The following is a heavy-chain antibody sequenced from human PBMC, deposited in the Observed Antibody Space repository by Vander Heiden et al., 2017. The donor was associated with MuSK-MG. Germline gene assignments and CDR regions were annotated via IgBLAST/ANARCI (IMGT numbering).Heavy chain of an antibody. J-gene: IGHJ4*02. Sequence: EVQLVESGGGLVQPGGSLRLSCAASGFTFSSYEMNWVRQAPGKGLEWVSYISSSGSTIYDADSVKGRFTISRDNAKNSLYLKMKSLRAEDTAVYYCARGSSGWCDYWGQGTLVTVYS. V-gene: IGHV3-48*03. D-gene: IGHD2-8*01. CDR2: ISSSGSTI. CDR3: ARGSSGWCDY. CDR1: GFTFSSYE.